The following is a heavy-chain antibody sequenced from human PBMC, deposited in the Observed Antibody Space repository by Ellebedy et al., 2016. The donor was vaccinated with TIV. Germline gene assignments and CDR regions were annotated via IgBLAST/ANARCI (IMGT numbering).Heavy chain of an antibody. CDR2: ISNTDGTT. J-gene: IGHJ4*02. CDR1: GFTFSDYA. Sequence: PGGSLRLSCAPSGFTFSDYAISWVRQAPGQGLEWVSTISNTDGTTYYADSVKGRFTISRDDSKNTLYLQLNSLRADDTAVYYCANPKGGWLHLHPFDYWGQGTLVTVSS. CDR3: ANPKGGWLHLHPFDY. D-gene: IGHD5-24*01. V-gene: IGHV3-23*01.